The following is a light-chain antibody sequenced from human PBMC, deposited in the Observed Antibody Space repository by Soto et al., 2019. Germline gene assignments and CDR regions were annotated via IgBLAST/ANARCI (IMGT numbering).Light chain of an antibody. CDR2: GAS. CDR3: QQSYSTPRIT. V-gene: IGKV1-27*01. Sequence: DIQMTQSPSSLSASVGDRVTITCRASQGVRNYLAWYQQKPGKVPKLLIYGASTLQSGVPSRFSGSGSGTDFTLTISSLQPEDVATYYCQQSYSTPRITFGQGTRLEIK. CDR1: QGVRNY. J-gene: IGKJ5*01.